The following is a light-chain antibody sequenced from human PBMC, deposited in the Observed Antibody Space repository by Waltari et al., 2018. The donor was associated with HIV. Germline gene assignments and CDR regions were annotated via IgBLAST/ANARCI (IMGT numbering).Light chain of an antibody. J-gene: IGLJ2*01. CDR1: TPNIGTNH. CDR2: RNT. Sequence: QSVVTQPPSAYGTPGQMVTLSCSGSTPNIGTNHVYWYQQLPGTAPKPLISRNTQRPSGVPCRFSGSKSGTSASLAVSGLRSEDEAEYYCAAWDDSLSGVVFGGGTKLTVL. CDR3: AAWDDSLSGVV. V-gene: IGLV1-47*01.